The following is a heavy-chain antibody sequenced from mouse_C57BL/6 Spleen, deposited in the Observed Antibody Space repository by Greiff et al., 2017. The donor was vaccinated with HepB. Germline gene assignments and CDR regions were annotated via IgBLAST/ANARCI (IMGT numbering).Heavy chain of an antibody. CDR2: IDPEDGET. CDR1: GFNIKDYY. V-gene: IGHV14-2*01. CDR3: AGGAFGSSPWFAY. D-gene: IGHD1-1*01. Sequence: EVKLQESGAELVKPGASVKLSCTASGFNIKDYYMHWVKQRTEQGLEWIGRIDPEDGETKYAPQFQGKATITADTSSNTAYLQLSSLPSEDTAVYYCAGGAFGSSPWFAYWGQGTLVTVSA. J-gene: IGHJ3*01.